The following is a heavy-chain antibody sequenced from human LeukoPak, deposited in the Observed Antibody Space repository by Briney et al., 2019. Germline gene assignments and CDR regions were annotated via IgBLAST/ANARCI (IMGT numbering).Heavy chain of an antibody. Sequence: GGSLRLSCAASGFTFSSYSMNWVRQAPGKGLEWVSYISSSSSTIYYADSVKGRFTISRDNSKNTLYLQMNSLRAEDTAVYYCAKTYCSSTSCYTGDYYYYYMDVWGKGTTVTVSS. V-gene: IGHV3-48*01. CDR3: AKTYCSSTSCYTGDYYYYYMDV. CDR1: GFTFSSYS. J-gene: IGHJ6*03. CDR2: ISSSSSTI. D-gene: IGHD2-2*02.